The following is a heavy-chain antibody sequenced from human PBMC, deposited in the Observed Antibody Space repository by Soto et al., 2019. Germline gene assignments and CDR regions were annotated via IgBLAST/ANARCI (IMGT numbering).Heavy chain of an antibody. D-gene: IGHD3-22*01. V-gene: IGHV4-31*03. CDR2: IYYSGST. J-gene: IGHJ4*02. CDR3: AKTYYYDSRGYYFPD. CDR1: GDSISSSSYY. Sequence: SETLSLTCTVSGDSISSSSYYWNWVRQAPGKGLEWLGYIYYSGSTFYNKSLKSRLTISVDTSNNQFSLNLRSATAADTALYYCAKTYYYDSRGYYFPDWGQGTLVTVSS.